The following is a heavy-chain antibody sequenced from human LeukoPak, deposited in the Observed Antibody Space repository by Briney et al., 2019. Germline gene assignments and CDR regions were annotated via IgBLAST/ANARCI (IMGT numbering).Heavy chain of an antibody. J-gene: IGHJ5*02. CDR3: ARQDYDFWSGYLYWFDP. V-gene: IGHV4-30-2*01. CDR2: IYHSGST. CDR1: GGSISSGGYY. Sequence: SETLSLTCTVSGGSISSGGYYWGWIRQPPGKGLEWIVYIYHSGSTYYNPSLKSRVTISVDRSKNQFSLKLSSVTAADTAVYYCARQDYDFWSGYLYWFDPWGQGTLVTVSS. D-gene: IGHD3-3*01.